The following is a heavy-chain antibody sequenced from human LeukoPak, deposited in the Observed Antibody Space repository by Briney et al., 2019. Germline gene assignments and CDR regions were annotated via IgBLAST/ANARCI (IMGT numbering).Heavy chain of an antibody. CDR1: GFTFSSYW. Sequence: GGSLRLSCAAPGFTFSSYWMHWVRQAPGKGLVWVSRINSDGSSTSYADSVKGRFTISRDNAKNTLYLQMNSLRAEDTAVYYCAREGSSSSRGSSGYYYYYMDVWGKGTTVTVSS. J-gene: IGHJ6*03. CDR3: AREGSSSSRGSSGYYYYYMDV. CDR2: INSDGSST. D-gene: IGHD6-6*01. V-gene: IGHV3-74*01.